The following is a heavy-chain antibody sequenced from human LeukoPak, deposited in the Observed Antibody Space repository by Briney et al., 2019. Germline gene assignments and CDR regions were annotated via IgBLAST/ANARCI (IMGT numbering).Heavy chain of an antibody. CDR1: GFTFSSSA. V-gene: IGHV3-23*01. Sequence: GGSLRLSCAASGFTFSSSAMTWVRQAPGKGLEWVSGISDSGSSTYYADAVKGLFTISRDNSRNSLYLKMNSLRPEDTALYYCEKRPVNHGTTDWGQGTLVTVSS. J-gene: IGHJ4*02. CDR3: EKRPVNHGTTD. CDR2: ISDSGSST. D-gene: IGHD1-7*01.